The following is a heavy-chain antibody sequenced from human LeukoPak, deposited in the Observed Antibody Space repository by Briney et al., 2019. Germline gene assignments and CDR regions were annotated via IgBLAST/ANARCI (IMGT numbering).Heavy chain of an antibody. J-gene: IGHJ4*02. D-gene: IGHD3-22*01. CDR3: ARPPSFHYDTTGPDY. CDR2: IYYSGST. Sequence: PSETLSLTCTVSGGSISSSSYYWGWIRQPPGKGLEWIGSIYYSGSTYYNPSLKSRVTISVDTSKNQFSLKLSSVTAADTAVYYCARPPSFHYDTTGPDYWGQGTLVTVSS. CDR1: GGSISSSSYY. V-gene: IGHV4-39*01.